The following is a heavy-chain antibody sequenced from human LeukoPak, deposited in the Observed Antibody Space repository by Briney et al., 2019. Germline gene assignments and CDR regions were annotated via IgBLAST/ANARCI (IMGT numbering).Heavy chain of an antibody. CDR1: GGTFSSYA. V-gene: IGHV1-69*04. D-gene: IGHD5-24*01. J-gene: IGHJ4*02. Sequence: SVEVSCKASGGTFSSYAISWVRQAPGQGLEWMGRIIPILGIANYAQKFQGRVTITADKSTSTAYMELSSLRSEDTAVYYCARESRDGYNIGVFDYWGQGTLVTVSS. CDR3: ARESRDGYNIGVFDY. CDR2: IIPILGIA.